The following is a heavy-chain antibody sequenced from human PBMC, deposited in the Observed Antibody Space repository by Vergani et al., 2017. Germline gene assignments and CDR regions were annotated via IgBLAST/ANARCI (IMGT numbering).Heavy chain of an antibody. D-gene: IGHD2-2*01. J-gene: IGHJ6*02. V-gene: IGHV3-21*06. CDR2: IGSSGPYI. Sequence: VQLVESGGGLVKPGGSLRLSCAASGFTFSDFSMSWVRQAPGKGLEWVAFIGSSGPYINYADSVKGRFIISRDNTNNSLFLQLRSLRAEDAAVYYCARGCSSGGWPENYGMDVWGQGATVTGSS. CDR1: GFTFSDFS. CDR3: ARGCSSGGWPENYGMDV.